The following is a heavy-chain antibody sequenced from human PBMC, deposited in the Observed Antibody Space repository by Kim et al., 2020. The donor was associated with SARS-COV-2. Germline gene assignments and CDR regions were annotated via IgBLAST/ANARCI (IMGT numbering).Heavy chain of an antibody. CDR2: IYSGGTT. CDR1: GFSVSGNY. V-gene: IGHV3-66*04. J-gene: IGHJ4*02. D-gene: IGHD6-19*01. CDR3: ARLKSGWFYYFDL. Sequence: GGSLRLSCAASGFSVSGNYMSWVRQTPGKGLGWMSVIYSGGTTFYADSVKGRFTISRDNSANTLFLHMDSVRAEDAAVYYCARLKSGWFYYFDLWGQGTLVTVSS.